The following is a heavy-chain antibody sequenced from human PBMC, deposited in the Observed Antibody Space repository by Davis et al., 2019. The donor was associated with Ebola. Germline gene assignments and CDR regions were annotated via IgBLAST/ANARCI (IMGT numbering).Heavy chain of an antibody. CDR3: ASLRGKKAAAGPSAWGDY. CDR1: GFTFSSYE. CDR2: ISSSGSTI. J-gene: IGHJ4*02. V-gene: IGHV3-48*03. Sequence: GESLKISCAASGFTFSSYEMNWVRQAPGKGLEWVSYISSSGSTIYYADSVTGRFTISRDNSKNTLYLQMNSLRAEDTAVYYCASLRGKKAAAGPSAWGDYWGQGTLVTVSS. D-gene: IGHD6-13*01.